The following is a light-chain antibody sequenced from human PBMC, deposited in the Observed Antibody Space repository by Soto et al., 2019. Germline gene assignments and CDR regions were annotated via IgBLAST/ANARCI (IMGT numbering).Light chain of an antibody. CDR3: QQYGSSLPIT. V-gene: IGKV3-20*01. CDR2: GAS. J-gene: IGKJ5*01. CDR1: QSVSSSY. Sequence: EIVLTQSPGTLSLSPGERATLSCRASQSVSSSYLAWYQQKPGQAPRLLIYGASSRATGIPDRFSGSGSGPDFTLTISRLEPEDFAVSYCQQYGSSLPITFGQGTRLEIK.